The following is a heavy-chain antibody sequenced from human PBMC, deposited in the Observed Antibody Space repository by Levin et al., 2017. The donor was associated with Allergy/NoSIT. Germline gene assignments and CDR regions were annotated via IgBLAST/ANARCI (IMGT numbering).Heavy chain of an antibody. V-gene: IGHV1-69*08. D-gene: IGHD2-8*01. J-gene: IGHJ4*02. CDR2: IIPTHDKA. Sequence: ASVKVSCKTSGNTLTFYTISWVRQAPGRGLEWMGRIIPTHDKAIYAQNFQGRLTITADKSTSTAYMDLSSLKYEDTAVYYCARGKGECTSPTCCLSFDHWGQGTLVTVSS. CDR1: GNTLTFYT. CDR3: ARGKGECTSPTCCLSFDH.